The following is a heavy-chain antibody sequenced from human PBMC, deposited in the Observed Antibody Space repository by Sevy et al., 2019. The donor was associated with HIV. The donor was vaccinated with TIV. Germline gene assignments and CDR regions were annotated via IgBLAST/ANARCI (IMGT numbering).Heavy chain of an antibody. CDR3: AREGCTKPHDY. Sequence: GGSLRLSCAASGFTFNKYSMSWVRQPPGKGLEWVATLSFGCGEINYADSVKGRFTISRDNSKNSFYLQMNNLRAEDTALYYCAREGCTKPHDYWGQGTLVTVSS. V-gene: IGHV3-23*01. CDR1: GFTFNKYS. J-gene: IGHJ4*02. CDR2: LSFGCGEI. D-gene: IGHD2-8*01.